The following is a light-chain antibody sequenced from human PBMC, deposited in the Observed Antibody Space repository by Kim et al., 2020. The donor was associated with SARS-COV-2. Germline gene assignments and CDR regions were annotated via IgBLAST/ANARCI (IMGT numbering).Light chain of an antibody. J-gene: IGLJ2*01. V-gene: IGLV7-46*01. CDR1: TGTLANDHY. Sequence: QAVVTQEPSLTVSPGGTVTLTCGSSTGTLANDHYPYWFQQKPGQAPRALIYNTNYRYSWTPARFSGSLLGGKAALTLSGAQPEDEADYYCLLTYSDVRKTFGGGTKLTVL. CDR2: NTN. CDR3: LLTYSDVRKT.